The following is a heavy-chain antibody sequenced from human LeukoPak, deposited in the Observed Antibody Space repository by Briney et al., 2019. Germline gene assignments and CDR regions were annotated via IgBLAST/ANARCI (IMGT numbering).Heavy chain of an antibody. CDR3: ARDTGHKRGWRTSGIDH. V-gene: IGHV3-74*03. J-gene: IGHJ5*02. CDR1: GFTLSNYW. CDR2: FKCDGSHT. D-gene: IGHD6-19*01. Sequence: GGSLRLSCTASGFTLSNYWMHWVRQAPGKGLEWVSRFKCDGSHTMYAPSVKGRFTISSDTANNTLILQMNSLRAEDTAVYYRARDTGHKRGWRTSGIDHWGQGVLVTVSS.